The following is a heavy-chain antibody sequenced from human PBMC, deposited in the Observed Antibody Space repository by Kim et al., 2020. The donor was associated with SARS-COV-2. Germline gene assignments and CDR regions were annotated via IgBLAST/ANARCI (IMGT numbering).Heavy chain of an antibody. J-gene: IGHJ2*01. V-gene: IGHV1-18*01. CDR2: INAHTGDP. Sequence: ASVKVSCKASGYTFTSSGMIWVRQAPGQGLEWMGWINAHTGDPKYAQEFPGRVTITTDTSTRTAYLQLRSLNSDDTAVYYCARDPPIILSYCDVTGCSYW. D-gene: IGHD3-22*01. CDR1: GYTFTSSG. CDR3: ARDPPIILSYCDVTGCSYW.